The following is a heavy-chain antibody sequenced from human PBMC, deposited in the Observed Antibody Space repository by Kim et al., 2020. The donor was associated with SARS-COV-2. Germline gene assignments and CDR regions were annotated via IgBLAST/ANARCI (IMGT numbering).Heavy chain of an antibody. V-gene: IGHV3-15*01. Sequence: GGSLRLSCAASGFTFSNAWMSWVRQAPGKGLEWVGRIKSKTDGGTTDYAAPVKGRFTISRDDSKNTLYLQMNSLKTEDTAVYYCTTDPSGSTQASEYFQHWGQGTLVTVSS. D-gene: IGHD1-26*01. CDR1: GFTFSNAW. J-gene: IGHJ1*01. CDR3: TTDPSGSTQASEYFQH. CDR2: IKSKTDGGTT.